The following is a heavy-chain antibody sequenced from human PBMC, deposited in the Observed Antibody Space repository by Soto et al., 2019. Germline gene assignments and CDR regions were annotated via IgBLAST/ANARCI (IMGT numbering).Heavy chain of an antibody. CDR1: GFTFSSYA. Sequence: EVQLLESGGGLVQPGGSLRLSCAASGFTFSSYAMSWVRQAPGKGLEWVSGITGGGGSTYYADSVKGRFAISRDNSKNTLDLQMNNLRAEDTAVYYCAKDGCSGGSCYSFNWFDPWGQGNLVTVSS. CDR2: ITGGGGST. V-gene: IGHV3-23*01. D-gene: IGHD2-15*01. J-gene: IGHJ5*02. CDR3: AKDGCSGGSCYSFNWFDP.